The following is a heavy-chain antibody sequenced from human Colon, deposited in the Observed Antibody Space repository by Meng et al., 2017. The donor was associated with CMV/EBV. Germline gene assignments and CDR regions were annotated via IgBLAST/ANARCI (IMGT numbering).Heavy chain of an antibody. CDR2: ISANGDNT. J-gene: IGHJ4*02. CDR3: ARVVSGDFDY. V-gene: IGHV3-64*01. D-gene: IGHD3-10*01. CDR1: GFTFNTYP. Sequence: DVPLLELGGCLVQPGGSLRLSCVASGFTFNTYPMHWVRQAPGKGLEHVSGISANGDNTPYASSVKDRFIVSRDNLKNTLYLQMGSLRPDDTGVYYCARVVSGDFDYWGQGTLVTVSS.